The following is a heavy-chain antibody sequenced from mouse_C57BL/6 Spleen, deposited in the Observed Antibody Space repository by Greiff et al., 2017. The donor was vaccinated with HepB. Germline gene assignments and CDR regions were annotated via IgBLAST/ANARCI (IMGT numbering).Heavy chain of an antibody. D-gene: IGHD1-1*01. CDR1: GFTFSSYG. Sequence: EVQLVESGGDLVKPGGSLKLSCAASGFTFSSYGMSWVRQTPDKRLEWVATISSGGSYTYYPDSVKGRFTISRDNAKNTLYLQMSSLKSEDTAMYYCARQGGSSHYFDYWGQGTTLTVSS. CDR3: ARQGGSSHYFDY. V-gene: IGHV5-6*01. J-gene: IGHJ2*01. CDR2: ISSGGSYT.